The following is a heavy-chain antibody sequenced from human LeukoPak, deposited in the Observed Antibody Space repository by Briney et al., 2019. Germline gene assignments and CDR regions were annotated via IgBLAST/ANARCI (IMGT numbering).Heavy chain of an antibody. D-gene: IGHD1-14*01. CDR1: GFTFSSYS. J-gene: IGHJ4*02. Sequence: GGSLRPSCAASGFTFSSYSMNWVRQAPGKGLEWVSSISSSSYIYYADSVKGRFTISRDNAKNSLYLQMNSLRAEDTAVYYCASHPGVAAGDYWGQGTLVTVSS. V-gene: IGHV3-21*01. CDR2: ISSSSYI. CDR3: ASHPGVAAGDY.